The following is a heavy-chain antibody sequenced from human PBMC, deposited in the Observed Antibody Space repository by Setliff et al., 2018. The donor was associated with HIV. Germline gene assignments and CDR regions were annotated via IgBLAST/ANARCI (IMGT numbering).Heavy chain of an antibody. J-gene: IGHJ6*04. CDR1: GHTFSNSD. V-gene: IGHV1-8*01. D-gene: IGHD3-10*01. CDR3: ASGKGVGGVIITGGLDV. Sequence: ASVKVSCKASGHTFSNSDIHWVRRATGQGLEWMGWMNPNTGVAGYALKFQGRVTMTRDTSISTAYMELSSLTSEDTAVYWCASGKGVGGVIITGGLDVWGKGTTVTVSA. CDR2: MNPNTGVA.